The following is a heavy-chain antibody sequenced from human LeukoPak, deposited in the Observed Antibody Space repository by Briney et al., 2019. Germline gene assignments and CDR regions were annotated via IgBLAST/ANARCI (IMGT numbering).Heavy chain of an antibody. J-gene: IGHJ6*03. D-gene: IGHD6-6*01. CDR1: GGSISSSSYY. CDR3: ARVWAARGRAFTGYYYYMDV. Sequence: SETLSLTCTVSGGSISSSSYYWGWIRQPPGKGLEWIGSIYYSGSTYYNPSLKSRVTISVDTSKNQFSLKLSSVTAADTAVYYCARVWAARGRAFTGYYYYMDVWGKGTTVTVSS. V-gene: IGHV4-39*07. CDR2: IYYSGST.